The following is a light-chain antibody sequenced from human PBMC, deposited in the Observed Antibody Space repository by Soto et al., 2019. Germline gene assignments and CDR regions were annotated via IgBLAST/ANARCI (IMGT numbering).Light chain of an antibody. CDR3: QQYNDNWT. Sequence: DIQMTQSPSTLSASVGDRVTITCRASQSISSWLAWYQQKPWTAPNLLLYKASTLQSGVPSRFSCSGSGKEFTLTIRSLQPDDSATYYCQQYNDNWTFGQGTKVEIK. J-gene: IGKJ1*01. CDR1: QSISSW. CDR2: KAS. V-gene: IGKV1-5*03.